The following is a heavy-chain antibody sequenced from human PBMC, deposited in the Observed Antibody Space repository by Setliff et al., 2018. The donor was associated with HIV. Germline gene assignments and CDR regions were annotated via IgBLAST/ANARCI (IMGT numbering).Heavy chain of an antibody. Sequence: GASVKVSCKSSGGTFTSHVFSWVRQAPGQGLQWMGGIIPMRNIAKYAQQFQDRVTMTADKSTTTAYMELRSLTSEDTAVYYCATGWPEDPTLLQVEYFQHWGQGTLVNVSS. V-gene: IGHV1-69*10. CDR1: GGTFTSHV. D-gene: IGHD1-1*01. CDR2: IIPMRNIA. J-gene: IGHJ1*01. CDR3: ATGWPEDPTLLQVEYFQH.